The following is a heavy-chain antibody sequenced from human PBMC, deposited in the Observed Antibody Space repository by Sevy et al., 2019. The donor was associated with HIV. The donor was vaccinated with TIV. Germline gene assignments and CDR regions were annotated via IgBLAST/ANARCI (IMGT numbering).Heavy chain of an antibody. CDR3: ARDYSGSYYHFDL. J-gene: IGHJ4*01. CDR2: ITRDGKTK. D-gene: IGHD1-26*01. CDR1: GFSFSSSS. Sequence: GESLKISCAASGFSFSSSSMNWLRQAPGKGLEWLAYITRDGKTKYYADFVKGRFTISRDNAQNSLFLQLNSLRDDDTAVYYCARDYSGSYYHFDLWGHGTLVTVSS. V-gene: IGHV3-48*02.